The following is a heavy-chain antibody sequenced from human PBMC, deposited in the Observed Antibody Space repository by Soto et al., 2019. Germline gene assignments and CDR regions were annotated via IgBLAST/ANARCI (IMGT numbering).Heavy chain of an antibody. D-gene: IGHD5-12*01. V-gene: IGHV4-4*07. J-gene: IGHJ6*02. CDR2: IYTSASI. CDR3: AGDREAGYTFYYGMDV. Sequence: SETLSLTCSVSGADVNTYSWTWIRQPAGKGLEWIGRIYTSASINYNPSLKGRVTLLVDTSTNQVSLRLASVTAADTAIYYCAGDREAGYTFYYGMDVWGQGTTVTVSS. CDR1: GADVNTYS.